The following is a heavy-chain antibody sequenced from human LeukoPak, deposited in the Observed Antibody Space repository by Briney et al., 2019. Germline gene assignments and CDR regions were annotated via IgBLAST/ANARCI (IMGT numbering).Heavy chain of an antibody. CDR1: GGTFSSFV. CDR3: ARSAYNYGYVYFDH. V-gene: IGHV1-2*02. D-gene: IGHD5-18*01. Sequence: ASVKVSCKASGGTFSSFVITWVRQVPGQGLEWMGWIDPNSDNIRYSETFKDRVTMTRDTSTNTAYMELSWLRSDDTAVYYCARSAYNYGYVYFDHWGQGTLVIVSS. J-gene: IGHJ4*02. CDR2: IDPNSDNI.